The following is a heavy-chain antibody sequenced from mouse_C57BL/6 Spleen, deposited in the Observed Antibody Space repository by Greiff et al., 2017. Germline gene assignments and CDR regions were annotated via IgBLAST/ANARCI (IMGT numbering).Heavy chain of an antibody. Sequence: EVQGVESGGDLVKPGGSLKLSCAASGFTFSSYGMSWVRQTPDKRLEWVATISSGGSYTYYPDSVKGRFTISRDNAKNTLYLQMSSLKSEDTAMYYCARPIYDYDGAFAYWGQGTLVTVSA. V-gene: IGHV5-6*01. J-gene: IGHJ3*01. CDR2: ISSGGSYT. CDR3: ARPIYDYDGAFAY. CDR1: GFTFSSYG. D-gene: IGHD2-4*01.